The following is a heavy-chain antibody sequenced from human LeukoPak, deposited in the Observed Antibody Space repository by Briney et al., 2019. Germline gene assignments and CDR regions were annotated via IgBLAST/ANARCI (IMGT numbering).Heavy chain of an antibody. CDR3: ARDRYGDFEDY. J-gene: IGHJ4*02. CDR1: GGSFSDYY. V-gene: IGHV4-30-4*08. D-gene: IGHD4-17*01. Sequence: SETLSLTCVVYGGSFSDYYWTWIRQPPGKGLEWIGYISYSGTPYYNPSLDSRVTISLDTSKNQFSLKLNSVTAADTAMYYCARDRYGDFEDYWGQGTLVTVSS. CDR2: ISYSGTP.